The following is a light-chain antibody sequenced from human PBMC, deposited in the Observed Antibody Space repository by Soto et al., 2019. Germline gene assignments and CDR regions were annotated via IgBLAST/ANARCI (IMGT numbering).Light chain of an antibody. CDR2: GAS. CDR3: QQRSNWPPWT. Sequence: EIVLTQSPGTLSLSPGERTTLSFRASQSISRYLAWYQQKPGQGPRLLIYGASSRATGTPDRFSGSGSGTDFTLTISSLEPEDFAVYYCQQRSNWPPWTFGQGTKVDIK. V-gene: IGKV3-11*01. J-gene: IGKJ1*01. CDR1: QSISRY.